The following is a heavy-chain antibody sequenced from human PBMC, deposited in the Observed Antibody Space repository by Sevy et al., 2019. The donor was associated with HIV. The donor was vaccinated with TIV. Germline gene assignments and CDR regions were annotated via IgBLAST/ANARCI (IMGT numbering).Heavy chain of an antibody. CDR3: VRDGGTVTTPGYFDY. CDR1: GGSISSGAYS. V-gene: IGHV4-30-2*01. D-gene: IGHD4-17*01. J-gene: IGHJ4*02. Sequence: SETLSLTCTVSGGSISSGAYSWNWIRQPPGKGLEWSGYIFHTGSTYYNPSLKSRVTVSVDRSKNQFSLKMTSVTAADTAVYYCVRDGGTVTTPGYFDYWGQGTLVTVSS. CDR2: IFHTGST.